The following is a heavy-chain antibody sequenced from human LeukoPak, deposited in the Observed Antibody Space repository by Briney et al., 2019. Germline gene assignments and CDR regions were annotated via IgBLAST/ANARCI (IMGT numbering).Heavy chain of an antibody. CDR1: GFTVSSNF. J-gene: IGHJ4*02. CDR3: ARDPPHSIAVAGRGFDY. Sequence: PGGSLSLSCAASGFTVSSNFMSWVRQAPGKGLEWVSVTFIGGATYYADSVKGRFTISRDNSKNTLYLQMNGLRVEDTAIYYCARDPPHSIAVAGRGFDYWGQGTLVTVSS. D-gene: IGHD6-19*01. CDR2: TFIGGAT. V-gene: IGHV3-53*01.